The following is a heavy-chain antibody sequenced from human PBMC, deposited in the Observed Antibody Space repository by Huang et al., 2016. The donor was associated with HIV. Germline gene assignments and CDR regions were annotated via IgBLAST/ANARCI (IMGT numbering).Heavy chain of an antibody. Sequence: EVQLVESGGGLVQPGGSLRVSCAGSGFTFRTYGINWVRQAPGKGLEWISYISSGSTTIYYADSVKGRFTISRDDAEKSVYLQMNSLRDEDTAIYYCARQVGYFDYWGQGTRVTVSS. V-gene: IGHV3-48*02. J-gene: IGHJ4*02. CDR3: ARQVGYFDY. D-gene: IGHD1-26*01. CDR2: ISSGSTTI. CDR1: GFTFRTYG.